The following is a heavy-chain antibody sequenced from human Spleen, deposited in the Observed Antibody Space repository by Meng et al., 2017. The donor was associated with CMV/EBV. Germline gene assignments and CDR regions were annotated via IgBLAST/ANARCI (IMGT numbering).Heavy chain of an antibody. V-gene: IGHV1-2*02. D-gene: IGHD3-3*01. CDR1: GYIFTGYY. CDR3: AKDDSNLWSGYYVDY. J-gene: IGHJ4*02. Sequence: ASVKVSCKASGYIFTGYYIHWVRQAPGQGLEWMGWMHPNSGGTNYAQRFQGRVTMTRDTSVSTVYMELRRLSSDDTAVYYCAKDDSNLWSGYYVDYWGQGSLVTVSS. CDR2: MHPNSGGT.